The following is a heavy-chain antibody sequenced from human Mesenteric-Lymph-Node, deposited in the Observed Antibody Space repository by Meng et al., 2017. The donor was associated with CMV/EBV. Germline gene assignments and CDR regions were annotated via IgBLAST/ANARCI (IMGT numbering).Heavy chain of an antibody. J-gene: IGHJ5*02. CDR3: VRAASGSFWFDP. CDR2: INPNSGGT. V-gene: IGHV1-2*02. D-gene: IGHD5-12*01. CDR1: GYTFTGYY. Sequence: ASVKVSCKASGYTFTGYYIHWVRQAPGQGLEWMGWINPNSGGTKYAKKFQGRVTMTGDTSISTAYIELSRLRVDDTAVYYCVRAASGSFWFDPWGQGTLVTVSS.